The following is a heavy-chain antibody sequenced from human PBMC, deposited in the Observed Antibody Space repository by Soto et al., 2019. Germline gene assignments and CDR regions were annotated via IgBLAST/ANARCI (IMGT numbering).Heavy chain of an antibody. V-gene: IGHV3-66*01. Sequence: EVQLMESGGGLVQPGGSLRLSCAASGFTVSTNYMNWVRQAPGKGLEWVSVIFSDGNTYYADSVKGRFTISRDNSKNTVYFQMHSLRAEDTAVYFCARRALPRAFVDYWGQGTLVTVSS. CDR1: GFTVSTNY. D-gene: IGHD2-15*01. CDR3: ARRALPRAFVDY. CDR2: IFSDGNT. J-gene: IGHJ4*02.